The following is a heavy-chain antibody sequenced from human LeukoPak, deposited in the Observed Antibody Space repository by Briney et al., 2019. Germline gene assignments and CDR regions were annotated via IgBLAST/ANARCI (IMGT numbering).Heavy chain of an antibody. J-gene: IGHJ3*02. D-gene: IGHD3-22*01. CDR2: IRYDGSNK. V-gene: IGHV3-33*01. CDR3: ASGAPYYYDSSGVTDAFDI. CDR1: GFTFSSYG. Sequence: GGSLRLSCAASGFTFSSYGMHWVRQAPGKGLEWVAVIRYDGSNKYYADSVKGRFTISRDNSKNTLYLQMNSLRAEDTAVYYCASGAPYYYDSSGVTDAFDIWGQGTMVTVSS.